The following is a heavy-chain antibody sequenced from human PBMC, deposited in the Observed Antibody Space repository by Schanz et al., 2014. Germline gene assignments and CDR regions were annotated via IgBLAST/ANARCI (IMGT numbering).Heavy chain of an antibody. CDR3: ARLYCSTPGCYVSPNGFAKDY. J-gene: IGHJ4*02. CDR1: GGSFSGYY. V-gene: IGHV4-34*01. Sequence: QVQLQQWGAGLLKPSETLSLTCAVSGGSFSGYYWSWIRQPPDTGLEWIGEINQSGDTNYNPSLKSRVTIPVDTSNNQFSLNLRSVTAADTAVYYCARLYCSTPGCYVSPNGFAKDYWGQGTLVTVS. CDR2: INQSGDT. D-gene: IGHD2-2*01.